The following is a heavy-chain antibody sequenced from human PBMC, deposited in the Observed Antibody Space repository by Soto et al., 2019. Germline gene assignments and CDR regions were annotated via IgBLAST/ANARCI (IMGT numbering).Heavy chain of an antibody. CDR3: ARDRGRAAAGDYYYYGMDV. Sequence: ASVKVSCKASGYTFTSYYIHWVRQAPGQGLEWMGIINPGSGSTDYAQNFQDRVTMTRDASTSTVYMELRSLTSEGTAVYFCARDRGRAAAGDYYYYGMDVWGQGTTVTVSS. D-gene: IGHD6-13*01. CDR2: INPGSGST. V-gene: IGHV1-46*01. CDR1: GYTFTSYY. J-gene: IGHJ6*02.